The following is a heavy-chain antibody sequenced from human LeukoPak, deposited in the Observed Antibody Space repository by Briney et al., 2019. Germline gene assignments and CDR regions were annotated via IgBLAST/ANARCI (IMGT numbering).Heavy chain of an antibody. V-gene: IGHV3-23*01. CDR1: GFTLSSYA. Sequence: GGSLRLSCAASGFTLSSYAMSWVRQAPGKGLEWVSTISGSGGSTYYADSVKGRFTISRDKSKNTLYLQMNSLRAEDTAVYYCARSIVGATYGAFDIWGQGTMVTVSS. D-gene: IGHD1-26*01. CDR3: ARSIVGATYGAFDI. J-gene: IGHJ3*02. CDR2: ISGSGGST.